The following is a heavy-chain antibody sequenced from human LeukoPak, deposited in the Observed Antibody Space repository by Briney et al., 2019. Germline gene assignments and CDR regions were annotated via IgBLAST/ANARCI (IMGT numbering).Heavy chain of an antibody. J-gene: IGHJ4*02. CDR3: AKGHYYGSGSLDY. V-gene: IGHV3-23*01. D-gene: IGHD3-10*01. Sequence: GGSLRLSCAASGFTFSSYAMSWVRQAPGKGLEWVSAISGSGGSTYYADSVKGRFTISRDNSKNTQYLQMNSLRAEDTAVYYCAKGHYYGSGSLDYWGQGTLVTVSS. CDR2: ISGSGGST. CDR1: GFTFSSYA.